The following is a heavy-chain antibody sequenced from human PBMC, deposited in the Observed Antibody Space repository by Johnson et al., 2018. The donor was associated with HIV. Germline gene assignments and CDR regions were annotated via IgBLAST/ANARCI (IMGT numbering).Heavy chain of an antibody. J-gene: IGHJ3*01. CDR3: ARDGESHQLPLGDAFDL. CDR1: GFTFSSYA. Sequence: QVQLVESGGGVVQPGRSLRLSCAASGFTFSSYAMHWVRQAPGKGLEWVAVISYDGSNKYYADSVKGRFTISRDNSKNTVYLQMNSLRAEDTAVYYCARDGESHQLPLGDAFDLWGQGTNVIVSS. V-gene: IGHV3-30*14. D-gene: IGHD1-1*01. CDR2: ISYDGSNK.